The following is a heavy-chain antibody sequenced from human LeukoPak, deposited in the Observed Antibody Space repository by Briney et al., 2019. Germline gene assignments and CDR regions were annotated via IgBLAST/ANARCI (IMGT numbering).Heavy chain of an antibody. J-gene: IGHJ4*02. CDR1: GDTFSGYY. CDR2: INPNSGGT. V-gene: IGHV1-2*02. D-gene: IGHD6-13*01. Sequence: ASVKVSCKASGDTFSGYYLNWVQQAPGQGLEWMGWINPNSGGTDFAQRFQGRVTMTWDTSTNTGYMELSSLTSDDTAVLYCARGTTPGIAIYLDYWGQGTLLTVSS. CDR3: ARGTTPGIAIYLDY.